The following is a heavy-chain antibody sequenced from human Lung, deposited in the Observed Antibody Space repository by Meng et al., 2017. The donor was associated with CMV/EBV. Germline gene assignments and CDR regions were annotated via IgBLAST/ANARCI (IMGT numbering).Heavy chain of an antibody. CDR2: IDSDGSST. J-gene: IGHJ4*02. Sequence: AASGFTFSRDYMDWVRQAPGKGLVWVSRIDSDGSSTTYADSAKGRFTISRDNAKNTLYLQMSSLRAEDTAVYYCVRDINSGWFTMDYWGQGTLVTVSS. V-gene: IGHV3-74*01. CDR1: GFTFSRDY. D-gene: IGHD6-19*01. CDR3: VRDINSGWFTMDY.